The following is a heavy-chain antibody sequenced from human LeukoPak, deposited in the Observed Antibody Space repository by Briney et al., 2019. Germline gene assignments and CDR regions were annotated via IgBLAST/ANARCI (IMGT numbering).Heavy chain of an antibody. CDR1: GYTFTSYG. J-gene: IGHJ4*02. D-gene: IGHD4-17*01. Sequence: GASVKVSCKASGYTFTSYGISWVRQAPGQGLEWMGWISAYNGNTNYAQKLQGRVTMTTDTSTSTAYMELRSLRSDDTAVYYCARGEASTVTLGDRGYWGQGTLVTVSS. V-gene: IGHV1-18*01. CDR3: ARGEASTVTLGDRGY. CDR2: ISAYNGNT.